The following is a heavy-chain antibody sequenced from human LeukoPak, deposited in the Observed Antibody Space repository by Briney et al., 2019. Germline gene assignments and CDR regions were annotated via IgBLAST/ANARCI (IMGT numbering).Heavy chain of an antibody. CDR1: GGTFSSYA. J-gene: IGHJ4*02. D-gene: IGHD3-3*01. V-gene: IGHV1-69*13. CDR2: IIPILGTA. Sequence: ASVKVSCKASGGTFSSYAISWVRQAPGQGLEWMGGIIPILGTANYAQKFQGRVTITADESTSTAYMELSSLRSEDTAVYYCARGRPYYDFWSGYSEYYFDYWGQGTLVTVSS. CDR3: ARGRPYYDFWSGYSEYYFDY.